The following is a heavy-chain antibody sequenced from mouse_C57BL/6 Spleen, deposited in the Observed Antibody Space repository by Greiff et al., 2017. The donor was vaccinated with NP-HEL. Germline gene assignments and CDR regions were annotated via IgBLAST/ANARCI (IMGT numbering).Heavy chain of an antibody. CDR2: INPNNGGT. V-gene: IGHV1-22*01. Sequence: VQLKQSGPELVKPGASVKMSCKASGYTFTDYNMHWVKQSHGKSLEWIGYINPNNGGTSYNQKFKGKATLTVNKSSSTAYMELRSLTSEDSAVYYCARLGRDYYYAMDYWGQGTSVTVSS. CDR3: ARLGRDYYYAMDY. CDR1: GYTFTDYN. J-gene: IGHJ4*01.